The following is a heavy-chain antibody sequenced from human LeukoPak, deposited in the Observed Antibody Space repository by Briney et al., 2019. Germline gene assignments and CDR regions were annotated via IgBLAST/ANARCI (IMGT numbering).Heavy chain of an antibody. D-gene: IGHD5-18*01. V-gene: IGHV5-51*01. CDR2: IYPGDSDT. CDR3: ARPTDNYGFGY. CDR1: GYSFTNYW. J-gene: IGHJ4*02. Sequence: GESLKISCKGSGYSFTNYWIAWVRQMPGKGLEWMGIIYPGDSDTRYSPSSQGQVTISADKSISTAYLQWSSLKASDTAMYYCARPTDNYGFGYWGQGTLVTVSS.